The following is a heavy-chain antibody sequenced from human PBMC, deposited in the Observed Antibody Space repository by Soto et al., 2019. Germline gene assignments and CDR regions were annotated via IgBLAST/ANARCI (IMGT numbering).Heavy chain of an antibody. CDR3: ARLGGLTEFSGPWYKLEQ. Sequence: SETLSLTCSVSGGSIGTFYWSWIRQPPGKRLEWIGFVYSGGNTNYTNYNPSLKSRVTISVDKSKSLFSLRLSSVTAADTALYYCARLGGLTEFSGPWYKLEQWGRGILVTVSS. J-gene: IGHJ4*02. CDR1: GGSIGTFY. CDR2: VYSGGNTNYT. D-gene: IGHD1-1*01. V-gene: IGHV4-4*08.